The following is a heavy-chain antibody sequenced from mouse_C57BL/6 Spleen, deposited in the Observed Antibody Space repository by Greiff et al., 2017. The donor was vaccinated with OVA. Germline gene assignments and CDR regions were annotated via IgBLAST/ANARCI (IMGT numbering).Heavy chain of an antibody. CDR3: ARQVTTVVAPYYFDY. CDR1: GFTFSSYG. Sequence: EVMLVESGGDLVKPGGSLKLSCAASGFTFSSYGMSWVRQTPDKRLEWVATISSGGSYTYYPDSVKGRFTISRDNAKNTLYLQMSSLKSEDTAMYYCARQVTTVVAPYYFDYWGQGTTLTVSS. J-gene: IGHJ2*01. D-gene: IGHD1-1*01. CDR2: ISSGGSYT. V-gene: IGHV5-6*01.